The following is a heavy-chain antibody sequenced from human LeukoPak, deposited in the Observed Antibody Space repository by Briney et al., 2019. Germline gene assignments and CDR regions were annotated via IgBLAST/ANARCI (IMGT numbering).Heavy chain of an antibody. D-gene: IGHD3-10*01. CDR2: ISYDGSNK. CDR3: AKDSGSGSYSTFDY. J-gene: IGHJ4*02. CDR1: GFTFSSYG. Sequence: GRSLRLSCAASGFTFSSYGMYWVRQAPGKGLEWVAVISYDGSNKYYADSVKGRFTISRDNSKNTLYLQMNSLRAEDTAVYYCAKDSGSGSYSTFDYWGQGTLVTVSS. V-gene: IGHV3-30*18.